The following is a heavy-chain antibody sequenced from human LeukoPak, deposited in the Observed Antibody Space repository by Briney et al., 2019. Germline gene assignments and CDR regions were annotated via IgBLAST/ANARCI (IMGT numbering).Heavy chain of an antibody. CDR1: GFTFSTYA. V-gene: IGHV3-30-3*01. Sequence: PGGSLRLSCAASGFTFSTYAMHWVRQAPGKGLEWLAVISYDAINKFYADSVKGRFTISRDNSNNTLHLQMNSLRAEDTAVYYCARPGGMEQFLEWLPFDYWGQGTLVTVSS. J-gene: IGHJ4*02. CDR3: ARPGGMEQFLEWLPFDY. D-gene: IGHD3-3*01. CDR2: ISYDAINK.